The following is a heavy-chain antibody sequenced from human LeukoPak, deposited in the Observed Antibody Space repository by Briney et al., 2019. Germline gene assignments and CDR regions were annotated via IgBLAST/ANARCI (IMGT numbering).Heavy chain of an antibody. CDR1: GFTFSSYS. CDR2: ISSSSSYI. D-gene: IGHD6-13*01. CDR3: VRDWGIAAAGTIDY. V-gene: IGHV3-21*01. Sequence: GGSLRLSCAASGFTFSSYSMNWVRQAPGKGLEWVSSISSSSSYIYYADSVKGRFTISRDNAKNSLYLQMNSLRAEDTAVYYCVRDWGIAAAGTIDYWGQGTLVTVSS. J-gene: IGHJ4*02.